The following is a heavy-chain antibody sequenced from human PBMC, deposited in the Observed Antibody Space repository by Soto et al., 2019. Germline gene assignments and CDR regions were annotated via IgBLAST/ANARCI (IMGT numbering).Heavy chain of an antibody. CDR3: ARERGYGGFYNFDF. J-gene: IGHJ4*02. V-gene: IGHV3-33*01. CDR1: GFSFNTYC. D-gene: IGHD5-18*01. CDR2: IWMHGNTN. Sequence: GGSLRLSCATSGFSFNTYCMHWVRQAPGKGLGWVSTIWMHGNTNYYTDSMKGRFAVSRDNANNTMYLQMNTLRAEDTAIYYCARERGYGGFYNFDFWGQGALVTVSS.